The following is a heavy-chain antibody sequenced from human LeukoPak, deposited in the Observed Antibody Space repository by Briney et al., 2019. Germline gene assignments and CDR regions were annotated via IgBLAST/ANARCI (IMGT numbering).Heavy chain of an antibody. CDR1: GFTFSSYG. V-gene: IGHV3-30*02. J-gene: IGHJ5*02. Sequence: GGSLRLSCAASGFTFSSYGMHWVRQAPGKGLEWVAFIRYDGSNKYYADSVKGRFTISRDNSKNTLYLQMNSLRAEDTAVYYCAKDLFPYYDFWSAHEGDWFDPWGQGTLVTVSS. D-gene: IGHD3-3*01. CDR3: AKDLFPYYDFWSAHEGDWFDP. CDR2: IRYDGSNK.